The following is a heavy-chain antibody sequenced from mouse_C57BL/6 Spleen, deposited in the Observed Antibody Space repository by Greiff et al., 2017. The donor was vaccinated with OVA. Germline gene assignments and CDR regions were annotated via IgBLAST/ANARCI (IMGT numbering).Heavy chain of an antibody. J-gene: IGHJ4*01. V-gene: IGHV1-5*01. Sequence: EVKVIESGTVLARPGASVKMSCKTSGYTFTSYWMHWVKQRPGQGLEWIGAIYPGNSDTSYNQKFKGKAKLTAVTSASTAYMELSSLTNEDAAVYYCKRRGIDDDYAMEYWGQGTSVTVSA. CDR3: KRRGIDDDYAMEY. CDR2: IYPGNSDT. CDR1: GYTFTSYW. D-gene: IGHD2-3*01.